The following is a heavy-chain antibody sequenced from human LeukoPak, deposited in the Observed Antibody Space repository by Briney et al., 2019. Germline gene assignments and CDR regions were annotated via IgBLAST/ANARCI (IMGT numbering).Heavy chain of an antibody. Sequence: SGESLKISCKGSGYSFTSYWISWVRQMPGKGLEWMGRIDPSDSYTNYSPSFQGHVTITADKSISTAYLQWSSLKASDTAMYYCARHGLISWIRDLSGMDVWGQGTTVTVSS. D-gene: IGHD5-18*01. CDR1: GYSFTSYW. V-gene: IGHV5-10-1*01. J-gene: IGHJ6*02. CDR3: ARHGLISWIRDLSGMDV. CDR2: IDPSDSYT.